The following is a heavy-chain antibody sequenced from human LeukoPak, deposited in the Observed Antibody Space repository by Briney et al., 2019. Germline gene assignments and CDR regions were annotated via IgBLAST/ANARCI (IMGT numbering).Heavy chain of an antibody. CDR3: ARDADYPLGGRYYYGMDV. CDR1: GFTFSSYA. CDR2: ISGSGGST. V-gene: IGHV3-23*01. D-gene: IGHD3-10*01. J-gene: IGHJ6*02. Sequence: GGSLRLSCAASGFTFSSYAMSWVRQAPGKGLEWVSAISGSGGSTYYADSVKGRFTISRDNAKNSLYLQMNSLRAEDTAVYYCARDADYPLGGRYYYGMDVWGQGTTVTVSS.